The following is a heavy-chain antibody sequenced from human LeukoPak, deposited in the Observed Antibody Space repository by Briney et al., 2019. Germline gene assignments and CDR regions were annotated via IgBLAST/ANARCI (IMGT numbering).Heavy chain of an antibody. CDR1: GFTFKNYW. V-gene: IGHV3-7*01. D-gene: IGHD3-10*01. CDR3: ARVDSGIDFYYMDV. J-gene: IGHJ6*03. Sequence: GGSQGLSCAASGFTFKNYWMSWVRQALGKGLEWVAHINQDGTEKYHVDSVRGRFTISRDNPENSLYLQMNSLRLEDTAVYYCARVDSGIDFYYMDVWAKGTTVTVSS. CDR2: INQDGTEK.